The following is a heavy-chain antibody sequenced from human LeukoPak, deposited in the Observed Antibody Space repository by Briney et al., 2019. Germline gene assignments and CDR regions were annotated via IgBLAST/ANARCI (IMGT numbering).Heavy chain of an antibody. V-gene: IGHV4-61*05. Sequence: SETLSLTCTVSGGSISSSSYYWGWIRQPPGKGLEWIGYIYYSGSTNYNPSLKGRVTISVDTSKNQFSLKLSSVTAADTAVYYCARHTDDCFDYWGQGTLVTVSS. CDR3: ARHTDDCFDY. CDR1: GGSISSSSYY. CDR2: IYYSGST. J-gene: IGHJ4*02.